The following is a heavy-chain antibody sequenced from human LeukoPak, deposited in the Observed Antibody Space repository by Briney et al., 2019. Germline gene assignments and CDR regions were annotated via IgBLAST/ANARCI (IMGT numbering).Heavy chain of an antibody. CDR3: ARARRGFSGQLPPQAPDY. V-gene: IGHV4-39*07. Sequence: SETLSLTCTVSGGSISSNTYYWGWIRQPPGKGLEWIGSIYYSGSTNYNPSLKSRVTISVDTSKNQYSLKLSSVTAADTAVYYCARARRGFSGQLPPQAPDYWGQGTLVTVSS. J-gene: IGHJ4*02. CDR1: GGSISSNTYY. D-gene: IGHD2-2*01. CDR2: IYYSGST.